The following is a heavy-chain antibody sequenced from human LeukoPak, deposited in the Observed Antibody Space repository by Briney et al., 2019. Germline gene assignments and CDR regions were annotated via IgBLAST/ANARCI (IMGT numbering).Heavy chain of an antibody. CDR2: IGPRDSYA. J-gene: IGHJ4*02. D-gene: IGHD5-12*01. CDR1: GYSFTSYW. V-gene: IGHV5-10-1*01. CDR3: GRSAYSGYEVDY. Sequence: GESLKVSCKGSGYSFTSYWINWVRQMPGKGLEWMGKIGPRDSYATYSPSFQGHVTISADKSISTAYLQWSSLKASDTAMYYCGRSAYSGYEVDYWGQGTLVTVSS.